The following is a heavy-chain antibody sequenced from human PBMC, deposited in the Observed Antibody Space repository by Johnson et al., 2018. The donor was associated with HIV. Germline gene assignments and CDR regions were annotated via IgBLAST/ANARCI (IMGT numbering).Heavy chain of an antibody. V-gene: IGHV3-15*02. D-gene: IGHD4-17*01. CDR1: GFTFSNAL. Sequence: VQLVESGGAFIKPGGSLRLSCAASGFTFSNALMSWVRQAPGKGLEWVGRIKSKTDGGTTDYAAPVKGRFFISRDDSKNTLYLQMNSLRVDDTAVYYCARDSTPWGGDYVGYAFDLWGQGTMVTVSS. J-gene: IGHJ3*01. CDR3: ARDSTPWGGDYVGYAFDL. CDR2: IKSKTDGGTT.